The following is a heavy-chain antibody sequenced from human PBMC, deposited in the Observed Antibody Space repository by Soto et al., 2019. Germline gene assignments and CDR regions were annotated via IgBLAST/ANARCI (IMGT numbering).Heavy chain of an antibody. D-gene: IGHD3-10*01. Sequence: SVKVSCKASGFTFTSSAMQWVRQARGQRLEWIGWIVVGSGNTNYAQKFQERVTITRDMSTSTAYMELSSLRSEDTAVYYCAAERGVIISSGYYYYGMDVWGQGTTVTVSS. CDR1: GFTFTSSA. V-gene: IGHV1-58*02. CDR3: AAERGVIISSGYYYYGMDV. CDR2: IVVGSGNT. J-gene: IGHJ6*02.